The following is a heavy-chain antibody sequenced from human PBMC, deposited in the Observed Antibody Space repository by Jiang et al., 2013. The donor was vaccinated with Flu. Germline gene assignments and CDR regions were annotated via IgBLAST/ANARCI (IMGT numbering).Heavy chain of an antibody. J-gene: IGHJ4*02. D-gene: IGHD3-10*01. V-gene: IGHV3-23*01. CDR3: AKRYYFGSGSFPLVAFDH. CDR1: GFTFSSYA. Sequence: VQLLESGGGLVQPGGSLRLSCVASGFTFSSYAMNWVRQAPGKGLEWVSGISGSGGDTKYADSVKGRFTISRDNSKKTLYLQMSSLRAEDTAVYYCAKRYYFGSGSFPLVAFDHWGQGTLVTVSS. CDR2: ISGSGGDT.